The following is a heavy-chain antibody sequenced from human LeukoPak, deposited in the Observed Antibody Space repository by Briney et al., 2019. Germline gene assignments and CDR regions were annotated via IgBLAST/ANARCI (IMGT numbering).Heavy chain of an antibody. Sequence: SETPSLTCAVYGDSFSGFYWSWIRQPPGKGLEWIGEINHSGSTNYNPSLKSRVTMSADTSKNQFSLRLSSVTAADTAVYYCARGPLGYCSSSSCHGPDYWGQGTLVTVSS. D-gene: IGHD2-2*01. V-gene: IGHV4-34*01. CDR2: INHSGST. CDR1: GDSFSGFY. CDR3: ARGPLGYCSSSSCHGPDY. J-gene: IGHJ4*02.